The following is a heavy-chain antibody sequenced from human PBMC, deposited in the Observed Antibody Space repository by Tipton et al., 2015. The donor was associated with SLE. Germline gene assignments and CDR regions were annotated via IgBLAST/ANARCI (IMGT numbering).Heavy chain of an antibody. CDR1: GFTFSSYG. CDR3: AKGTIAAAGRFDY. J-gene: IGHJ4*02. D-gene: IGHD6-13*01. CDR2: IRYDGSNK. Sequence: SLRLSCAASGFTFSSYGMHWVRQAPGKGLEWVAFIRYDGSNKYYADSVKGRFTISRDNSKNTLYLQMNSLRAEDTAVYYCAKGTIAAAGRFDYWGQGTLVTVSS. V-gene: IGHV3-30*02.